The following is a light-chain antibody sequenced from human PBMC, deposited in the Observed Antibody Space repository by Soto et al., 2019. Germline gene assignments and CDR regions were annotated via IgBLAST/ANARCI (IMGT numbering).Light chain of an antibody. Sequence: IQMTQSPASRPASVEDRFPFICRASQSISNWLAWYQQKPGTAPKLLIYHASTLESGVPSRFSGSGSGTEFTLTISSLQPDDFATYYCQQYNSYSFGQGTKVDIK. CDR2: HAS. J-gene: IGKJ1*01. V-gene: IGKV1-5*02. CDR1: QSISNW. CDR3: QQYNSYS.